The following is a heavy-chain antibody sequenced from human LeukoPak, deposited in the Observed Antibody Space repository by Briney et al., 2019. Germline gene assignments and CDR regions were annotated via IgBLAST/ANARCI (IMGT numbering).Heavy chain of an antibody. D-gene: IGHD6-13*01. Sequence: SETLSLTCTVSGGSISSGSYYWSWIRQPAGKGLEWIGRIYTSGSTNYNPSPKSRVTISVDASKNQFSLKLSSVTAEDTAVYYCARASQQLPPFNDAFDIWGQGTMVTVSS. V-gene: IGHV4-61*02. CDR1: GGSISSGSYY. CDR3: ARASQQLPPFNDAFDI. CDR2: IYTSGST. J-gene: IGHJ3*02.